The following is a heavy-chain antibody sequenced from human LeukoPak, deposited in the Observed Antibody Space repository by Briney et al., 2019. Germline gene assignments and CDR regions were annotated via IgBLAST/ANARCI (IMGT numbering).Heavy chain of an antibody. D-gene: IGHD2-8*01. J-gene: IGHJ4*02. Sequence: GGFLRLSCATSGFPFSDFSMSWVRQAPGKGLEWISTTNSGGTSTYYAESVKGRFTISRDNSKNTLYLQMSSLRVEDTAVYYCAKQSYARSLGEGGPGTLVSVSS. CDR1: GFPFSDFS. V-gene: IGHV3-23*01. CDR2: TNSGGTST. CDR3: AKQSYARSLGE.